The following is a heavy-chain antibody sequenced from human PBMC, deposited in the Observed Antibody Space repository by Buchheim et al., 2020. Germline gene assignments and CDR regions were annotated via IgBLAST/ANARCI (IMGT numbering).Heavy chain of an antibody. CDR1: GYSFTGAY. J-gene: IGHJ4*02. V-gene: IGHV5-51*01. CDR3: ARRVRDSSGYNFDF. D-gene: IGHD5-24*01. Sequence: EVQLVQSGAEVKRPGESLRISCQGSGYSFTGAYTAWVRQMPGKGLEWMGLIYPGDSYTKYSPSFEGLVTMSVDKSIRTAYLQWRSLRTSDTAIYYCARRVRDSSGYNFDFWGQGTL. CDR2: IYPGDSYT.